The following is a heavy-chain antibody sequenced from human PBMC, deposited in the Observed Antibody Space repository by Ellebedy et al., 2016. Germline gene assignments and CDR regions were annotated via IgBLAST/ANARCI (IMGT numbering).Heavy chain of an antibody. Sequence: GGSLRLSCAASGFTFDDYGMSWVRQAPGKGLEWVSVIYSGGSTYYADSVKGRFTISRDNSKNTLYLQMNSLRAEDTAVYYCARDKGSSGWHSMDYWGQGTLVTVSS. V-gene: IGHV3-53*01. CDR2: IYSGGST. J-gene: IGHJ4*02. CDR3: ARDKGSSGWHSMDY. CDR1: GFTFDDYG. D-gene: IGHD6-19*01.